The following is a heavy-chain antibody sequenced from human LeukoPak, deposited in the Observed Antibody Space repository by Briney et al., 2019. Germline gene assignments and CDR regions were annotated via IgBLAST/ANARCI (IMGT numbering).Heavy chain of an antibody. V-gene: IGHV3-11*04. J-gene: IGHJ4*02. CDR3: AKDGYRGIAVALIYFDY. CDR2: ISSSGSTI. Sequence: GGSLRLSCAASGFTFSDYYMSWIRQAPGKGLEWVSYISSSGSTIYYADSVKGRFTISRDNAKNSLYLQMNSLRAEDTAVYYCAKDGYRGIAVALIYFDYWGQGTLVTVSS. D-gene: IGHD6-19*01. CDR1: GFTFSDYY.